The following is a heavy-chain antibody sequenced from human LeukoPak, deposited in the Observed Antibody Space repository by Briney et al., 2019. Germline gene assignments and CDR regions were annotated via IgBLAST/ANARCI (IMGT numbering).Heavy chain of an antibody. D-gene: IGHD3-22*01. CDR2: IYYSGST. CDR3: ARRHYYDSSGYYDY. Sequence: NSGGSLRLSCAASGFTFSNYAMSWVRQAPGKGLEWIGSIYYSGSTYYNPSLKSRVAISVDTSKNQFSLKLSSVTAADTAVYYCARRHYYDSSGYYDYWGQGTLVTVSS. V-gene: IGHV4-39*01. CDR1: GFTFSNYA. J-gene: IGHJ4*02.